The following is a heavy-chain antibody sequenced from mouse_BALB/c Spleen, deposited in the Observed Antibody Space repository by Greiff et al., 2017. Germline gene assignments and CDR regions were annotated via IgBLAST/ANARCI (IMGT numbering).Heavy chain of an antibody. CDR2: IDPETGGT. Sequence: QVQLQQSGAELVRPGASVTLSCKASGYTFTDYEMHWVKQTPVHGLEWIGAIDPETGGTAYNQKFKGKATLTADKSSSTVYMELRSLTSEDSAVYYCSRWLARGFDYWGQGTTLTVSA. J-gene: IGHJ2*01. D-gene: IGHD2-2*01. CDR1: GYTFTDYE. V-gene: IGHV1-15*01. CDR3: SRWLARGFDY.